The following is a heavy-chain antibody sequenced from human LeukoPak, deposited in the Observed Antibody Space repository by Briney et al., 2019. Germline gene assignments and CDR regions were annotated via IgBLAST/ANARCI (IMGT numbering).Heavy chain of an antibody. CDR1: GFTFSRYE. Sequence: PGGSLRLSCAASGFTFSRYEMNWVRQAPGKGLEWVSYITSSGSTIYYADSVKGRFTISRHNAKNSLYLHMNSLRAEDTAVYYCAKSIAVAEGNGGFDYWGQGTLVTVSS. D-gene: IGHD6-19*01. V-gene: IGHV3-48*03. CDR2: ITSSGSTI. CDR3: AKSIAVAEGNGGFDY. J-gene: IGHJ4*02.